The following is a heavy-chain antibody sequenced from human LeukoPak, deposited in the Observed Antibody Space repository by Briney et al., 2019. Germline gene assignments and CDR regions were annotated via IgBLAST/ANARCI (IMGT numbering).Heavy chain of an antibody. CDR3: ASIPLWFRY. J-gene: IGHJ4*02. D-gene: IGHD5-18*01. Sequence: PGGSLRLSCAASGFTFSSYAMSWVRQAPGKGLEWVSAIRGSGGSTYYADSAKGRFTISRDNSKNTLDLQMNRLRAGETGVYYFASIPLWFRYWGQGTLVTVSS. V-gene: IGHV3-23*01. CDR2: IRGSGGST. CDR1: GFTFSSYA.